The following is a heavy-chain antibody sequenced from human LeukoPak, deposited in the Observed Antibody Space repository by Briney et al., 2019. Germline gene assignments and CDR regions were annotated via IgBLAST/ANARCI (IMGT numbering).Heavy chain of an antibody. D-gene: IGHD3-10*01. V-gene: IGHV3-23*01. CDR1: EFTFSVYA. CDR2: IGGSGINT. CDR3: AKDFYGSGSYYDPPYYYGMDV. Sequence: GGSLRLSCAASEFTFSVYAMTWVRQAPGKGLEWVSTIGGSGINTFYADSVKGRFTTSRDNSKNTVYLQMSNLRAEDTAIYYCAKDFYGSGSYYDPPYYYGMDVWGQGTLVTVSS. J-gene: IGHJ6*02.